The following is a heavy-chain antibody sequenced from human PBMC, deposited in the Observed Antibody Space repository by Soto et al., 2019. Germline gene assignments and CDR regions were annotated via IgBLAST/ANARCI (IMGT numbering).Heavy chain of an antibody. V-gene: IGHV3-9*01. CDR2: ISWNSGTI. CDR3: SKGEFRQNFWYFDL. Sequence: EVQLVESGGGLVQPGRFLRLSCAASGFTFDDYAMHWVRQAPGKGLEWVSGISWNSGTIGYADSVKGRFTICKDNAKNSLYLQMNSLRAEDTALYYCSKGEFRQNFWYFDLWGRGTLVTVSS. J-gene: IGHJ2*01. CDR1: GFTFDDYA. D-gene: IGHD2-21*01.